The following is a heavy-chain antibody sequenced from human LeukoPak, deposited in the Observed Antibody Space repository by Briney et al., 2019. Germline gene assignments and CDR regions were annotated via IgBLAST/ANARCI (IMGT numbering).Heavy chain of an antibody. D-gene: IGHD2-8*01. J-gene: IGHJ5*02. V-gene: IGHV1-8*01. CDR2: MNPNSNNT. CDR3: ARGLRRGVYWFDP. Sequence: ASVKVYCKASGYTFTSYDVKWVRQATGQGLEWMGWMNPNSNNTGYAQKFQGRVTMTRNTSISTAYMELSSLTSEDTAVYYCARGLRRGVYWFDPWGQGTLVTVSS. CDR1: GYTFTSYD.